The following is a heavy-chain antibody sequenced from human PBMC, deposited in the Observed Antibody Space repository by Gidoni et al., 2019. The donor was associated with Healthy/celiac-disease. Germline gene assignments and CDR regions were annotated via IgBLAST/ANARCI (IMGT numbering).Heavy chain of an antibody. V-gene: IGHV4-31*03. CDR2: IYYSGST. CDR1: GGSISSGGYY. Sequence: QVQLQESGPGLVKPSQTLSLTCTVSGGSISSGGYYWSWIRQHPGKGLEWIGYIYYSGSTYYNPALKSRVTISVDTSKNQFSLKLSSVTAADTAVYYCARGDDSEEAFDIWGQGTMVTVSS. CDR3: ARGDDSEEAFDI. D-gene: IGHD2-21*02. J-gene: IGHJ3*02.